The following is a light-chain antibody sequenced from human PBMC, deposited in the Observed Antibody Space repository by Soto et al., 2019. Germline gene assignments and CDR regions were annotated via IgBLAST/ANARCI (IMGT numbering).Light chain of an antibody. Sequence: DIQMTQSPSSLSASVGDRVTITCRARQSISSYLNWYQQKPGKAPMLLLCAASSLQSVVPSRFSRRGSGTEFTLTISSLQPEDFATYYYQQSYSTPRTFGPGTKVEIK. CDR1: QSISSY. CDR3: QQSYSTPRT. CDR2: AAS. J-gene: IGKJ1*01. V-gene: IGKV1-39*01.